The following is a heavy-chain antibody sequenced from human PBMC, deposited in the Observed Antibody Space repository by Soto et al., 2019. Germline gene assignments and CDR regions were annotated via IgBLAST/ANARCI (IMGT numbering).Heavy chain of an antibody. Sequence: GGSLRLSCAASGFTFSSYGMHWVRQAPGKGLEWVAVISYDGSNKYYTDSVKGRFTISRDNSKNTLYLQMNSLRAEDTAVYYCARSVEDYLWFGVDYWGQGTLVTVSS. CDR1: GFTFSSYG. CDR2: ISYDGSNK. V-gene: IGHV3-30*03. CDR3: ARSVEDYLWFGVDY. D-gene: IGHD3-10*01. J-gene: IGHJ4*02.